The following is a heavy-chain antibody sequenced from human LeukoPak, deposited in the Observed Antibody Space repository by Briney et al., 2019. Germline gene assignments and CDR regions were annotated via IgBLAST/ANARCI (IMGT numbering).Heavy chain of an antibody. Sequence: SETLSLTCTVSGGSISSYYWSWSRQPPGEGLEWIGYINYSGSTNYNPSFKSRVTISVDTSRNQFSLKLTSVTAADTAVYYCARATDSNGWLFDYWGQGTLVTVSS. CDR3: ARATDSNGWLFDY. CDR1: GGSISSYY. V-gene: IGHV4-59*01. D-gene: IGHD6-19*01. CDR2: INYSGST. J-gene: IGHJ4*02.